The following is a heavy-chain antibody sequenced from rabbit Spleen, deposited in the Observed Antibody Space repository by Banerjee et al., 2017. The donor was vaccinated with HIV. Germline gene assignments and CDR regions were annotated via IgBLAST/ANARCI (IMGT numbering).Heavy chain of an antibody. D-gene: IGHD7-1*01. CDR2: INPGGAP. Sequence: QSLEESGGRLVTPGTPLTLTCTASGFDISSYYMQWVRQAPGKGLEYIGFINPGGAPYYASWAKGRFTISKTSTTVDLKMTSLTTEDTATYFCARVHPDYVGFGSDAFDPWGQGTLVTVS. CDR3: ARVHPDYVGFGSDAFDP. V-gene: IGHV1S69*01. CDR1: GFDISSYY. J-gene: IGHJ2*01.